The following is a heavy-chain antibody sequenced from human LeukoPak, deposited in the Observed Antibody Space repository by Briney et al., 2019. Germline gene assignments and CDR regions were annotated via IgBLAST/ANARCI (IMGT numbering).Heavy chain of an antibody. Sequence: SETLSLTCTVSGGSISSSSYYWGWIRQPPGKGLEWIGSIYYGGSTYYNPSLESRVTISVDTSKNQFSLKLSSVTAADTAVYYCARGFGELLIYYYYMDVWGKGTTVTVSS. D-gene: IGHD3-10*01. CDR1: GGSISSSSYY. CDR2: IYYGGST. CDR3: ARGFGELLIYYYYMDV. J-gene: IGHJ6*03. V-gene: IGHV4-39*01.